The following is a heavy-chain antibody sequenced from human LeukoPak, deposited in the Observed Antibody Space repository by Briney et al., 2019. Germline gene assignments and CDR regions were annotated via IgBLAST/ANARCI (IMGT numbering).Heavy chain of an antibody. CDR1: GGSISSSSYY. CDR2: IYYSGST. D-gene: IGHD1-7*01. Sequence: SETLSLTCTVSGGSISSSSYYWGWIRQPPGKGLEWIGSIYYSGSTYYNPSLKSRVTISVDTSKNQFSLKLSSVTAADTAVYYCARTLNWNFYYFDYWGQGTLVTVSS. J-gene: IGHJ4*02. V-gene: IGHV4-39*07. CDR3: ARTLNWNFYYFDY.